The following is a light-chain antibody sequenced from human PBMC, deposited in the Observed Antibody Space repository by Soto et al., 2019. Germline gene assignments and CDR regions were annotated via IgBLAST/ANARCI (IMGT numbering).Light chain of an antibody. CDR2: DVS. CDR1: SSDVGGYNY. V-gene: IGLV2-11*01. J-gene: IGLJ1*01. Sequence: QSMLTQPRSLSGSPGQSGTISCTGSSSDVGGYNYVSWYQQHPGKAPKLMLYDVSKRPSGVPDRFSGSKSGNTASLTISGLQAEDEADYYCCSYAGSSLYVFGTGTKVTV. CDR3: CSYAGSSLYV.